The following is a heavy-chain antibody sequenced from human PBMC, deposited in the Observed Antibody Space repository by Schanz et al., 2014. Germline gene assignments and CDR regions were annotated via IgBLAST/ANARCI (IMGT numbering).Heavy chain of an antibody. J-gene: IGHJ4*02. Sequence: EVQSVESGGGLVQPGGSLRVSCAASGFTFRGYWMTWVRQAPGKGLEWVANIEPDGSEKYYVDSVKGRFTISRGNAKNLLYLEMSRLRVEDTAMYYCARADGLPGTSRGLFDYWGQGALVTVSS. CDR2: IEPDGSEK. CDR1: GFTFRGYW. D-gene: IGHD1-7*01. V-gene: IGHV3-7*01. CDR3: ARADGLPGTSRGLFDY.